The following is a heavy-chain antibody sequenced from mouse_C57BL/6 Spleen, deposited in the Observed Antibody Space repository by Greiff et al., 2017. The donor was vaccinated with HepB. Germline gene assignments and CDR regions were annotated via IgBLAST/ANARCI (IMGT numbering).Heavy chain of an antibody. D-gene: IGHD2-5*01. V-gene: IGHV6-3*01. CDR3: TALYSNWDYYAMDY. CDR2: IRLKSDNYAT. CDR1: GFTFSNYW. Sequence: EVKVEESGGGLVQPGGSMKLSCVASGFTFSNYWMNWVRQSPEKGLEWVAQIRLKSDNYATHYAESVKGRFTISRDDSKSSVYLQMNNLRAEDTGIYYCTALYSNWDYYAMDYWGQGTSVTVSS. J-gene: IGHJ4*01.